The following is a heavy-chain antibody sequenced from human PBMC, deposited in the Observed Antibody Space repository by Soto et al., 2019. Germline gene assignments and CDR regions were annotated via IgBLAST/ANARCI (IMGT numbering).Heavy chain of an antibody. J-gene: IGHJ4*02. V-gene: IGHV3-15*07. CDR3: TTGQYDYVWGSYRYSDGY. Sequence: EVQLVESGGGLVKPGGSLRLSCAASGFTFSNAWMNWVRQAPGKGLEWVGRIKSKTDGGTTDYAAPVKGRFTISRDDSKNTLYLQMNSLKTEDTAVYYGTTGQYDYVWGSYRYSDGYWGQGTLVTVSS. D-gene: IGHD3-16*02. CDR1: GFTFSNAW. CDR2: IKSKTDGGTT.